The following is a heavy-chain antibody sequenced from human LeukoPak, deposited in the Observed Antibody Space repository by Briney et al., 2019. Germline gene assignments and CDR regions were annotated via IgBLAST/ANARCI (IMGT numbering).Heavy chain of an antibody. V-gene: IGHV3-21*01. CDR3: ARDRGDNYGDYGSRYFDY. CDR1: GFTFSSYS. CDR2: ISSSSSYI. J-gene: IGHJ4*02. D-gene: IGHD4-17*01. Sequence: GGSLRLSCAASGFTFSSYSMNWVRQAPGKGLEWVSSISSSSSYIYYADSMKGRFTISRDNARNSLYLQKNSLRDEDTAVYYCARDRGDNYGDYGSRYFDYWGQGTLVTVSS.